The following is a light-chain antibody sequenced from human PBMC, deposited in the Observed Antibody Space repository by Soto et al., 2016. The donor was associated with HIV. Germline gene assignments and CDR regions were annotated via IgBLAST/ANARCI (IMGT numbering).Light chain of an antibody. Sequence: SYGLTQPPSVSVSPGQTASITRSGDKLEDKYVCWYQQKAGQSPVLVIYQDTQRPSGIPERFSGSNSGDIATLTISGTQAMDEADYYCQTWDSSTAVFGGGTELSVL. CDR2: QDT. V-gene: IGLV3-1*01. J-gene: IGLJ2*01. CDR3: QTWDSSTAV. CDR1: KLEDKY.